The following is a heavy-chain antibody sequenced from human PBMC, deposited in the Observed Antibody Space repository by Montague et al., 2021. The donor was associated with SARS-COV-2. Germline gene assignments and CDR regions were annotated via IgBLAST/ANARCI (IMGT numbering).Heavy chain of an antibody. CDR1: GGSISRYY. V-gene: IGHV4-59*01. CDR3: ARGFDY. Sequence: SETLSLTCTVDGGSISRYYWSWMREPPGEGLAWIGYVYYSGITNCNPSLKSRVTISVDTSKNQFSLKLSSVTAADTAVYYCARGFDYWGQGTLVTVSS. CDR2: VYYSGIT. J-gene: IGHJ4*02.